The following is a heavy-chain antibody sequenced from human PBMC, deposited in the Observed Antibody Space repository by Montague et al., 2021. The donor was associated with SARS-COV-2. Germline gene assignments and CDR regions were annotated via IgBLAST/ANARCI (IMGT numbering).Heavy chain of an antibody. D-gene: IGHD4-17*01. J-gene: IGHJ4*02. V-gene: IGHV4-34*01. Sequence: SETLSLTCAVYGGSFSGYYWSWIRQPPGKGLEWIGEINHSGSTNYNPSLKSRVNISVDTSKNQFSLKLRSVTAADTAVYYCARGSTVTHYWGQGTLVTVSS. CDR2: INHSGST. CDR1: GGSFSGYY. CDR3: ARGSTVTHY.